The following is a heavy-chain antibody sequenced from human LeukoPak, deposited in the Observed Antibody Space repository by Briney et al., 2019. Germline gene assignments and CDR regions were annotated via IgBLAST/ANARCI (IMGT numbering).Heavy chain of an antibody. Sequence: GGSLRLSCVASGFLFSHYYMHWVRQAPGKGLEWVTYISRTATTIAYADSVKGRFTISRDKAKNSMSLQMSSLRVEDTAVYYCARGAPDHYISDFWGQGTVVPVSS. CDR1: GFLFSHYY. CDR2: ISRTATTI. V-gene: IGHV3-48*01. J-gene: IGHJ4*02. CDR3: ARGAPDHYISDF. D-gene: IGHD4-11*01.